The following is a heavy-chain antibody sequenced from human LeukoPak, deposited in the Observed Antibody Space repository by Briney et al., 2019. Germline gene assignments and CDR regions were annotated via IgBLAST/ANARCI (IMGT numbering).Heavy chain of an antibody. CDR1: GFTFSSYS. V-gene: IGHV3-48*02. CDR3: ARSPADGTSVFNY. CDR2: ISSSSSPI. J-gene: IGHJ4*02. Sequence: GGSLRLSCAASGFTFSSYSMNWVRQAPGKGLGWVSYISSSSSPIKYADSVKGRFTISRDNTKNSLYLQMSSLRDEDTAVYFCARSPADGTSVFNYWGRGTLVAVSS. D-gene: IGHD6-13*01.